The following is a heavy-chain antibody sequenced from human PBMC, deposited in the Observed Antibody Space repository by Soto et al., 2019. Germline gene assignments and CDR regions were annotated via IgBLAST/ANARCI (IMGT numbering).Heavy chain of an antibody. CDR2: ISGSGSTI. J-gene: IGHJ4*02. CDR3: AKVFYYYDSSGYYYFDY. V-gene: IGHV3-23*01. CDR1: GFTFSSYA. D-gene: IGHD3-22*01. Sequence: SLRLSCAASGFTFSSYAVSWVRQAPGKGPEWISSISGSGSTIYYADSVKGRFTISRDNSKNTLYLQMSSLRAEDTAVYYCAKVFYYYDSSGYYYFDYWGQGTLVTVSS.